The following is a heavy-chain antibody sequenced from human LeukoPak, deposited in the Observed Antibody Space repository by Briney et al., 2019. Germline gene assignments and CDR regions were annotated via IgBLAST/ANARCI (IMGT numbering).Heavy chain of an antibody. Sequence: GGTLRLSCAASGFTFSSYAMSWVRQAPGKGLEWISRISGSGAGTYYSDSVRGRFTISRDNSKNTLYLQMSSLRAEDTAVYYCARRCGSGGSCHSFDYWGQGTLVTVSS. CDR1: GFTFSSYA. J-gene: IGHJ4*02. CDR2: ISGSGAGT. CDR3: ARRCGSGGSCHSFDY. V-gene: IGHV3-23*01. D-gene: IGHD2-15*01.